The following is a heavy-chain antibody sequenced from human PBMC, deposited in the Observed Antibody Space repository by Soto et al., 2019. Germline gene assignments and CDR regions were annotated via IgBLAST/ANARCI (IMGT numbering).Heavy chain of an antibody. CDR3: AKGAQGIAAAENYGMDV. J-gene: IGHJ6*02. Sequence: PGGSLRLSCAASGFPFSSYGMHWVRQAPGKGLEWVAVISYDGSNKYYADSVKGRFTISRDNSKNTLYLQMNSLRAEDTAVYYCAKGAQGIAAAENYGMDVWGQGTTVTVSS. CDR2: ISYDGSNK. CDR1: GFPFSSYG. D-gene: IGHD6-13*01. V-gene: IGHV3-30*18.